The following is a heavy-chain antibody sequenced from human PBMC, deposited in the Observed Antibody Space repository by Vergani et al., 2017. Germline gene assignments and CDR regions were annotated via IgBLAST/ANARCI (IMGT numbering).Heavy chain of an antibody. CDR2: IYPGDSEV. V-gene: IGHV5-51*01. CDR1: GYIFSNFW. CDR3: TRHXPCGDGACLHFDH. Sequence: EKQLVQSGSETKKPGESVKISCQAFGYIFSNFWIGWVRQRPGRGLEWMGIIYPGDSEVKANPTFRGQVIFSVDTSVNTAYLQWRSLPASDTATYYCTRHXPCGDGACLHFDHWGQGTQVTVSS. J-gene: IGHJ4*02. D-gene: IGHD2-21*01.